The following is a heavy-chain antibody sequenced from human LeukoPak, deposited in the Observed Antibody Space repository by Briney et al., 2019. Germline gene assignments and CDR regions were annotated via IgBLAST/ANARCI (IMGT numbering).Heavy chain of an antibody. Sequence: GASVKVSCKASGYTFTGYYMHWVRQAPGQGLEWMGRINPNSGGTNYAQKFQGRVTMTRDTSISTAYMELSRLRSDDTAVYYCARDYLDHDFWSGYYGNWFDPWGQGTLVTVSS. V-gene: IGHV1-2*06. J-gene: IGHJ5*02. CDR3: ARDYLDHDFWSGYYGNWFDP. D-gene: IGHD3-3*01. CDR2: INPNSGGT. CDR1: GYTFTGYY.